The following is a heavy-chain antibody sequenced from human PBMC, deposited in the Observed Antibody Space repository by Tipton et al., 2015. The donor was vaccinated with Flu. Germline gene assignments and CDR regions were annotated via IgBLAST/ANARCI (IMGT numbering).Heavy chain of an antibody. Sequence: TLSLTCTVSGGSISRYYWSWIRQPPGKGLEWIGYIYYSGSTNYNPSLKSRVTISVDTSKNQFSLKLSSVTAADTAVYYCARGGVAAAGHALYYFDYWGQGTLVTVSS. CDR2: IYYSGST. CDR3: ARGGVAAAGHALYYFDY. D-gene: IGHD6-13*01. J-gene: IGHJ4*02. V-gene: IGHV4-59*12. CDR1: GGSISRYY.